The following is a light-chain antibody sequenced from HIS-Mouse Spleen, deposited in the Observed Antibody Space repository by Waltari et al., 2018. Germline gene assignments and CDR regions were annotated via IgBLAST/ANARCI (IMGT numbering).Light chain of an antibody. J-gene: IGLJ2*01. CDR1: AFPTKY. CDR2: EDS. V-gene: IGLV3-10*01. Sequence: SYELTQPPSVSVSPGQTARTTCSGDAFPTKYAYWYQQKSGQAPVLGIDEDSKRPSGIPERFSGSSSGTMATLTISGAQVEDEADYYCYSTDSSGNHRVFGGGTKLTVL. CDR3: YSTDSSGNHRV.